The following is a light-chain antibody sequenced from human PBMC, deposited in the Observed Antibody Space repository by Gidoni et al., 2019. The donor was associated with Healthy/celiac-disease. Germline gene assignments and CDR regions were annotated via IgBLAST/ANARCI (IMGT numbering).Light chain of an antibody. CDR1: SSDVGSYNL. CDR3: CSYAGSSTFWV. CDR2: EGS. Sequence: QSALTQPASVSGSPGQSITSSCTGTSSDVGSYNLVSWYQHHPGKAPKLMIYEGSKRPSGVSNRFSGSKSGNTASLTISGLQAEDEADYYCCSYAGSSTFWVFGGGTKLTV. V-gene: IGLV2-23*01. J-gene: IGLJ3*02.